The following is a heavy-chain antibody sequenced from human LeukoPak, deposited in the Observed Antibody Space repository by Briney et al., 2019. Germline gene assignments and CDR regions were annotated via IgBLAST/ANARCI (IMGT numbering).Heavy chain of an antibody. D-gene: IGHD3-10*01. CDR3: ARKAITMVRGVIRRSNWFDP. J-gene: IGHJ5*02. CDR2: MNPNSGNT. Sequence: ASVKVSCKASGYTFTGYYMHWVRQATGQGLEWMGWMNPNSGNTGYAQKFQGRVTMTRNTSISTAYMELSSLRSEDTAVYYCARKAITMVRGVIRRSNWFDPWGQGTLVTVSS. CDR1: GYTFTGYY. V-gene: IGHV1-8*02.